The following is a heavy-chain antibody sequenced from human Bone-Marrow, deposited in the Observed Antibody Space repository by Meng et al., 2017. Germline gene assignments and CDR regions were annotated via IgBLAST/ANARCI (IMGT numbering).Heavy chain of an antibody. CDR1: GFTFSSYV. D-gene: IGHD2-21*02. J-gene: IGHJ4*02. V-gene: IGHV3-23*01. CDR2: ISGSGGST. Sequence: GESLKISCAASGFTFSSYVMSWVRQAPGKGLEWVSAISGSGGSTYYADSVKGRFTISRDNSKNTLYLQMNSLRAEDTAVYYCAKDLLLRNAYCDGDCYEDGSIDYWGQGTLVTVSS. CDR3: AKDLLLRNAYCDGDCYEDGSIDY.